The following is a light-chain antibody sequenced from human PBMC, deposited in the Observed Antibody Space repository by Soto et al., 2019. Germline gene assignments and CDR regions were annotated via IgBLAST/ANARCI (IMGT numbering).Light chain of an antibody. CDR1: QSIDTS. Sequence: DIQMTQSPSTLSASIGDRVTITCRASQSIDTSLAWYQQKPGKAPKLLIYKASSLQSGVPSRFSGSGSGTEFTLTISSRQPDDFATYSCQHYNAYSRTFGQGTKVEVK. J-gene: IGKJ1*01. V-gene: IGKV1-5*03. CDR3: QHYNAYSRT. CDR2: KAS.